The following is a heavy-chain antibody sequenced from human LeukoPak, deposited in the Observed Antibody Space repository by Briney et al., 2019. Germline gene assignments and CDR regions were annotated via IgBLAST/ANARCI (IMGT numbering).Heavy chain of an antibody. V-gene: IGHV4-59*13. CDR2: IYYSGST. CDR1: GGSISSYY. D-gene: IGHD6-19*01. CDR3: ASFIAVAGAGFDP. J-gene: IGHJ5*02. Sequence: PSETLSLTCTVPGGSISSYYWSWIRQPPGKGLEWIGYIYYSGSTNYNPSLKSRVTISVDTSKNQFSLKLSSVTAADTAVYYCASFIAVAGAGFDPWGQGTLVTVSS.